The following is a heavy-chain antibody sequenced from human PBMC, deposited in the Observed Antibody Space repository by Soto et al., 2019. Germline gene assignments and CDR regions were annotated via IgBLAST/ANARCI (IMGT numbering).Heavy chain of an antibody. J-gene: IGHJ4*02. CDR1: GGSISSGDYY. CDR2: IYYSGST. V-gene: IGHV4-30-4*01. CDR3: ARVREKDVGFDY. Sequence: SETLSLTCTVSGGSISSGDYYWSWIRQPPGKGLEWIGYIYYSGSTYYNPSLKSRVTISVDTSKNQFSLKLSSVTAADTAVYYCARVREKDVGFDYWGQGTLVTVSS.